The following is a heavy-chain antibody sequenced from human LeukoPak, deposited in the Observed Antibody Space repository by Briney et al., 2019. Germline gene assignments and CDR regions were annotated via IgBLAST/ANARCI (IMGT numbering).Heavy chain of an antibody. CDR3: ALTGQNDAFDI. CDR1: GGSFSGYY. Sequence: PSETLSLTCAVYGGSFSGYYWSWIRQPPGKGLEWIGEINHSGSTNYNPSIKSRVTISVDTSKNQFSLKLSSVTAADTAVYYCALTGQNDAFDIWGQGTMVTVSS. CDR2: INHSGST. J-gene: IGHJ3*02. D-gene: IGHD1-1*01. V-gene: IGHV4-34*01.